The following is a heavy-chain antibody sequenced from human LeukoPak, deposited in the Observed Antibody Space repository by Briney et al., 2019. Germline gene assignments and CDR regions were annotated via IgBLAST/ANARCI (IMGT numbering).Heavy chain of an antibody. V-gene: IGHV1-69*04. CDR1: GGTFSSYA. J-gene: IGHJ4*02. CDR2: IIPILGIA. Sequence: ASVKVSCKASGGTFSSYAISWVRQAPGQGLEWMGRIIPILGIANYAQKSQGRVTITADKSTSTAYMELSSLRSEDTAVYYCARSGLDGYNYAPDYWGQGTLVTVSS. D-gene: IGHD5-24*01. CDR3: ARSGLDGYNYAPDY.